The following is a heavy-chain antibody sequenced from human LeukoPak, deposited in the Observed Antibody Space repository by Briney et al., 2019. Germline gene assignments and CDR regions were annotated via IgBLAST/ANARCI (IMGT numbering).Heavy chain of an antibody. J-gene: IGHJ4*02. V-gene: IGHV1-2*02. D-gene: IGHD3-3*02. CDR3: ARVRLADDRAWAY. CDR2: LTPKSGDT. Sequence: SVTVFCKASGYPFHDFYIHWVRQAPGQGLEYGGWLTPKSGDTHSPQRFQGRVTMTRDASISTAYMELSSLRSDDTAVYFCARVRLADDRAWAYWGQGTLVTVSS. CDR1: GYPFHDFY.